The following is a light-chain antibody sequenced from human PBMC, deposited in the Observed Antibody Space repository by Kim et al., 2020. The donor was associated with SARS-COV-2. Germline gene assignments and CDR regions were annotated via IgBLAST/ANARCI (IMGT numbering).Light chain of an antibody. CDR3: QQTNNFPFT. J-gene: IGKJ3*01. CDR2: GAS. V-gene: IGKV1-12*01. CDR1: QGIADW. Sequence: DIQMTQSPSAVSVSVGDRVIITCRASQGIADWLAWYQQKPGEAPHLLIHGASTLHGGVPSRFSGSGYGTEFSLSIDGLQPEDSATYYCQQTNNFPFTFGPGTKVDIK.